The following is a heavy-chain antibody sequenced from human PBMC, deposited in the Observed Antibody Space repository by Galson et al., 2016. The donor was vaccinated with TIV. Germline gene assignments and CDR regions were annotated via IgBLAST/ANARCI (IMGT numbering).Heavy chain of an antibody. D-gene: IGHD3-22*01. CDR2: IDWDDDK. V-gene: IGHV2-70*11. CDR1: GFSLNTDGMC. Sequence: ALVKPTQTLTLTCTFSGFSLNTDGMCVNWIRQPPGKALEWLARIDWDDDKSYSSSLKTRLTISKDTSKNQVVLTMTNMDPADTATYYCARISGYYDSSGHYIPRSFDCWGQGILVTVSS. J-gene: IGHJ4*02. CDR3: ARISGYYDSSGHYIPRSFDC.